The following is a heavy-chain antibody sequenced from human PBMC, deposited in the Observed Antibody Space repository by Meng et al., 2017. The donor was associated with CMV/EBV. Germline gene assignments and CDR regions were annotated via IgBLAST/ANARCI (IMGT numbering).Heavy chain of an antibody. CDR3: ARDPGPTHGGWLVRPRYYFDY. CDR2: INPNSGGT. J-gene: IGHJ4*02. Sequence: ASVKVSCKASGYTFTGYYMHWVRQAPGQGLEWMGWINPNSGGTNYAQKFQGRVTMTRDTSISTAYMELSRLRSDDTAVYYCARDPGPTHGGWLVRPRYYFDYWGQGTLVTVSS. V-gene: IGHV1-2*02. D-gene: IGHD6-19*01. CDR1: GYTFTGYY.